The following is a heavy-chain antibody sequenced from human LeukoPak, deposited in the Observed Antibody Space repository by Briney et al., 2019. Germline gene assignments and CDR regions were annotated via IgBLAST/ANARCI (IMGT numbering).Heavy chain of an antibody. Sequence: FTSSASGFTFNGAWLNWVRQAPGKGLEWVANLDPSGSQKRYVDSVKGRFTISKDNPGTSLYLEMNSLIAEDTAIYYCAIWTSGNFWGQGTLVTVSS. V-gene: IGHV3-7*01. CDR1: GFTFNGAW. D-gene: IGHD1-1*01. J-gene: IGHJ4*02. CDR3: AIWTSGNF. CDR2: LDPSGSQK.